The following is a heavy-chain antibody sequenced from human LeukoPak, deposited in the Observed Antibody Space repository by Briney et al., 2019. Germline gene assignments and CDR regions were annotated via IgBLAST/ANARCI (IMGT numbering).Heavy chain of an antibody. J-gene: IGHJ3*02. Sequence: SVKVSCKASGGTFSSYAISWVRQAPGQGLEWMGGIIPIFGTANYAQKFQDRVTMTTDTSTSTAYMELRSLRSDDTAIYHCAKNYYYDNTGYWGAFDIWGQGTMVTVSS. CDR1: GGTFSSYA. V-gene: IGHV1-69*05. CDR3: AKNYYYDNTGYWGAFDI. D-gene: IGHD3-22*01. CDR2: IIPIFGTA.